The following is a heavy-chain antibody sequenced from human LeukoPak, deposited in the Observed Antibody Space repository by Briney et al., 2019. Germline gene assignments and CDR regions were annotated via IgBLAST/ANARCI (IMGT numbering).Heavy chain of an antibody. CDR1: GFTFSSYA. Sequence: GGSLRLSCAASGFTFSSYAMSWVRQAPGKGLEWVSAISGSGGSTYYADSVKGRFTISRDNSKNTLYLQMNSLRAEDTAVYYCARDQTLGYCSSTSCSDFDYWGQGTLVTVSS. CDR3: ARDQTLGYCSSTSCSDFDY. J-gene: IGHJ4*02. V-gene: IGHV3-23*01. D-gene: IGHD2-2*01. CDR2: ISGSGGST.